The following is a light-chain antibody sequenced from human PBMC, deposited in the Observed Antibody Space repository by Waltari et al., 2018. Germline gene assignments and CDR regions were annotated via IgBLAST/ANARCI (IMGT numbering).Light chain of an antibody. Sequence: SYVLTQPPSVSVAPGQTARITCDGNKIGRKNVHWYKQKPGQAPVLVVYDDGDRPSGIPERFSGSNSGNTATLTISRVDAGDEADYYCQVWDSGSDHYVFGTVTKVTVL. CDR1: KIGRKN. CDR3: QVWDSGSDHYV. V-gene: IGLV3-21*02. J-gene: IGLJ1*01. CDR2: DDG.